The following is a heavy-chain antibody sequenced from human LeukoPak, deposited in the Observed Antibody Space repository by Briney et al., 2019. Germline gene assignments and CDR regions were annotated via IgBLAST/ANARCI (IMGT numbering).Heavy chain of an antibody. V-gene: IGHV3-15*01. CDR1: RFTHSNAW. Sequence: GGALRLSPAASRFTHSNAWMRAVGQAPAKGREGVGRIKSKTDGGTTDYAAPVKGRFTISRDDSKNTLYLQMNSLKTEDTAVYYCTTDLMTGGYFDYWGQGTLVTVSS. D-gene: IGHD1-26*01. CDR3: TTDLMTGGYFDY. CDR2: IKSKTDGGTT. J-gene: IGHJ4*02.